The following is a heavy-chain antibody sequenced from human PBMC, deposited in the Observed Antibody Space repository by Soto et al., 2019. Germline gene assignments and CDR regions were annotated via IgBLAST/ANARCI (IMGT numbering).Heavy chain of an antibody. D-gene: IGHD3-9*01. CDR2: IYYSGSA. Sequence: SETLSLTCAVSGGSISSGGYYWSWIRQHPGKGLEWIGYIYYSGSAYYNPSLKSRVTISVDTSKNQFSLKLSSVTAADTAVYYCARGNWLLSVDPWGQGTLVTVSS. V-gene: IGHV4-31*11. CDR1: GGSISSGGYY. CDR3: ARGNWLLSVDP. J-gene: IGHJ5*02.